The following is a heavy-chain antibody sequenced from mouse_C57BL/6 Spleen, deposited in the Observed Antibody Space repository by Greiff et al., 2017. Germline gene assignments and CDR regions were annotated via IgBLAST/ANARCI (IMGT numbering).Heavy chain of an antibody. CDR3: ARYDDYGAY. CDR1: GYAFTNYL. CDR2: INPGSGGT. V-gene: IGHV1-54*01. Sequence: VQLQQSGAELVRPGTSVKVSCKASGYAFTNYLIEWVKQRPGQGLEWIGVINPGSGGTNYNEKFKGKATLTADKSSSTAYMQLSSLTSEDSAVYFCARYDDYGAYWGQGTLVTVSA. D-gene: IGHD2-3*01. J-gene: IGHJ3*01.